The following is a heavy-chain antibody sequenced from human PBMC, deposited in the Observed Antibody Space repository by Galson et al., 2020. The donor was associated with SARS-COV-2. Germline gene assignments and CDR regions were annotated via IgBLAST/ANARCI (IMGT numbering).Heavy chain of an antibody. Sequence: GRSLTLSCAASGFTFSSYEMNWVRQAPGNGLEWVSYISSSGSTIYYADSVKGRFTISRDNAMNSLYLQMNSLGAEDTAVYYCARDSRRWLRYFDPDAVDIWGQGIMVTVSS. CDR1: GFTFSSYE. CDR2: ISSSGSTI. D-gene: IGHD3-9*01. V-gene: IGHV3-48*03. J-gene: IGHJ3*02. CDR3: ARDSRRWLRYFDPDAVDI.